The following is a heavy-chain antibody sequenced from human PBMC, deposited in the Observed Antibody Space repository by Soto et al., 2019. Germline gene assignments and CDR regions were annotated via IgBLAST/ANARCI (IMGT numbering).Heavy chain of an antibody. CDR2: IKGDESEK. V-gene: IGHV3-7*05. Sequence: PGGSLRLSCATSGFTFNTYWMGWVRQAPRTGLEWVANIKGDESEKSYADSVKGRFTISRDNAKDSLYLQMNSLRAEDTAIYHCAAWSRSNWFDYWGQGTLVTVSS. CDR1: GFTFNTYW. J-gene: IGHJ4*02. D-gene: IGHD6-13*01. CDR3: AAWSRSNWFDY.